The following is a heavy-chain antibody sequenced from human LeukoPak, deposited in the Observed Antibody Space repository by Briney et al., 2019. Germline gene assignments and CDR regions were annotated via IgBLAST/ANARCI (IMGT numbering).Heavy chain of an antibody. Sequence: GGSLRLSCAASGFTFSSYAMHWVRQAPGKGLEWVAVISYDGSNKYYADSVKGRFTISRDNSENALYLQMNSLRAEDTAVYYCARTRDGYHYFDYWGQGTLVTVSS. D-gene: IGHD5-24*01. CDR3: ARTRDGYHYFDY. V-gene: IGHV3-30*01. CDR2: ISYDGSNK. J-gene: IGHJ4*02. CDR1: GFTFSSYA.